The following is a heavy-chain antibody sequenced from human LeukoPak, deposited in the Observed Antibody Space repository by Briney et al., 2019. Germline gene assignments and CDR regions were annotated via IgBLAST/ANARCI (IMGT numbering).Heavy chain of an antibody. CDR1: GFTFSTYW. CDR3: ARGRDCGGDCYIFDY. V-gene: IGHV3-7*01. J-gene: IGHJ4*02. CDR2: IRGDGSRQ. D-gene: IGHD2-21*02. Sequence: GGSLRLSCVASGFTFSTYWMTWVRQAPGQGLEWVANIRGDGSRQYYVDSVKGRFTISRDNAKNSLYLQMTNLRAEDTSVYYCARGRDCGGDCYIFDYWGQGTLVTVSS.